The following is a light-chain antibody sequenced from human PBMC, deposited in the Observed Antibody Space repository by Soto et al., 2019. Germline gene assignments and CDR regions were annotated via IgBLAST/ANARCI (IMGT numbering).Light chain of an antibody. CDR1: QSIRSW. CDR2: KAS. Sequence: DIQMTQSPSTLSASVGDRVTITCRASQSIRSWLAWYQQKPGTAPKLLIYKASTLQSGVPARFSGSGSGTEFTLTISSLQLDDSATYYCQQYNDNWTFGQGTKVEIK. CDR3: QQYNDNWT. J-gene: IGKJ1*01. V-gene: IGKV1-5*03.